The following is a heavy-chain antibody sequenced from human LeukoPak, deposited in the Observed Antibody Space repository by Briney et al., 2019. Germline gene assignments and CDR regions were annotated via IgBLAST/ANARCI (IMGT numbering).Heavy chain of an antibody. J-gene: IGHJ3*02. D-gene: IGHD1-20*01. CDR1: GGTFSSYA. Sequence: SVKVSCKASGGTFSSYAISWVRQAPGQGLEWMGRIIPILGIANYAQKFQGRVTITADKSTSTAYMELSSLRSEDTAVYYCARGRGITGTAGAFDIWGQGTMVTVSS. CDR2: IIPILGIA. V-gene: IGHV1-69*04. CDR3: ARGRGITGTAGAFDI.